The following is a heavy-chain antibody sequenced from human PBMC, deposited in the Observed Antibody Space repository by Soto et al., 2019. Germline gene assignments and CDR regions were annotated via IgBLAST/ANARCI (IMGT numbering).Heavy chain of an antibody. CDR3: ARYDSSGYLDAFDI. J-gene: IGHJ3*02. CDR2: TYYRSKWYH. D-gene: IGHD3-22*01. V-gene: IGHV6-1*01. Sequence: SQTLSLTCAISGDTVSSNSAAWNWIRQSPSRGLEWLGRTYYRSKWYHDYAVSVKGRLTTNPDTSMNQFSLQLNSVTPEDTAVYYCARYDSSGYLDAFDIWGQGTMVTVSS. CDR1: GDTVSSNSAA.